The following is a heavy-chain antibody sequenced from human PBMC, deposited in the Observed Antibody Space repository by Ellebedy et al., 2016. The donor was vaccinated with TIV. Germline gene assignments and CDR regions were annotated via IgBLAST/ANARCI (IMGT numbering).Heavy chain of an antibody. CDR2: ISYDGSDE. V-gene: IGHV3-30-3*01. CDR1: GFTFSGYA. D-gene: IGHD1-26*01. J-gene: IGHJ4*02. CDR3: ARDLGSGTYTGGYFDY. Sequence: PGGSLRLSCAASGFTFSGYAMHWVRQAPGKGLEWVTVISYDGSDENYADSVKGRFTISRDNSKNTLYLQMNSLGAEDTAIYYCARDLGSGTYTGGYFDYWGQGTLVTVSS.